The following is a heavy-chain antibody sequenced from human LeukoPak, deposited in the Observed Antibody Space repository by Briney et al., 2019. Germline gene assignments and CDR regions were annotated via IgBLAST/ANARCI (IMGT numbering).Heavy chain of an antibody. V-gene: IGHV3-13*01. CDR1: GFIFSTYD. J-gene: IGHJ3*02. CDR3: VSEGTIAEAGRWIDALNM. Sequence: PGGSLRLSCAASGFIFSTYDMHWVRQGTGKGLEWVSAIGTVGDTHYADSVKGRFTISRENAKNSLYLQMNSLRAGDTAVYYCVSEGTIAEAGRWIDALNMWGQGTMATVSS. D-gene: IGHD6-13*01. CDR2: IGTVGDT.